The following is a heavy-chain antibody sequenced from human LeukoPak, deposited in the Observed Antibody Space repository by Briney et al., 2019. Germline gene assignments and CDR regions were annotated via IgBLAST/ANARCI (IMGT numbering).Heavy chain of an antibody. J-gene: IGHJ3*02. V-gene: IGHV3-7*01. D-gene: IGHD5-24*01. Sequence: GGSLRLSCAASGFSFSTHWMSWFRQAPGKGLEWVALIKQDGSVIHYVDSVKGRFTISRDNAKNSLSLQMNSLRADDTAVYYCAGDEGWTFDIWGQGTRVTVSS. CDR2: IKQDGSVI. CDR1: GFSFSTHW. CDR3: AGDEGWTFDI.